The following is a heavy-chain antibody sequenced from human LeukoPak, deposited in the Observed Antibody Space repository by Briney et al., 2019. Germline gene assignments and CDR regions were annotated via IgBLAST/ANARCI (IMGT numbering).Heavy chain of an antibody. CDR1: GFPFNAYW. V-gene: IGHV3-7*03. D-gene: IGHD6-13*01. Sequence: GGSLRLSCAASGFPFNAYWMTWVRQAPGKGLEWVANIRQDGDTKYYVDSVKGRFTISRDNAMNSLYLQMNSLRAEDTAIYYCARSLPYGTTWYGRSDFWGQGTLDTVSS. CDR2: IRQDGDTK. J-gene: IGHJ4*02. CDR3: ARSLPYGTTWYGRSDF.